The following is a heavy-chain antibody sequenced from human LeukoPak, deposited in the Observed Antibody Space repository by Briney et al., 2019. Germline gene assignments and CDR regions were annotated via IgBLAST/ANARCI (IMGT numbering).Heavy chain of an antibody. D-gene: IGHD6-13*01. J-gene: IGHJ4*02. CDR3: AKGGYSSSWYGSFDY. V-gene: IGHV3-30*18. CDR2: ISYDGSNK. CDR1: GFTFSSYG. Sequence: GGSLSLSCAASGFTFSSYGIHWVRQAPGKGLEWVAVISYDGSNKYYADSVKGRFTISRDNSKNTLYLQMNSLRAEDTAVYYCAKGGYSSSWYGSFDYWGQGTLVTVSS.